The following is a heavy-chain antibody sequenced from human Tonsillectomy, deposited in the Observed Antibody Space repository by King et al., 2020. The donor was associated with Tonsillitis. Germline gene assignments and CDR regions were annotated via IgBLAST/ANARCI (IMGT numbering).Heavy chain of an antibody. CDR3: ARGLLERSTITIAY. Sequence: VQLVESGGGLIQPGGSLRLSCAASGFTFSSYWMHWVRQAPGKGLMWVSRINSAGSSTTYAHSVKGRFTISRDNAKNTLYLQMNSPRGEDTALYYCARGLLERSTITIAYWGQGTLVTVSS. V-gene: IGHV3-74*01. CDR2: INSAGSST. D-gene: IGHD5-24*01. J-gene: IGHJ4*02. CDR1: GFTFSSYW.